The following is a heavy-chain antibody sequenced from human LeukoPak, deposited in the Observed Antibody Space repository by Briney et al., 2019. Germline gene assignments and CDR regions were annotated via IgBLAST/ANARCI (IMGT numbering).Heavy chain of an antibody. CDR3: ARTYYDFWSGYYVDY. CDR2: ISYDGSNK. CDR1: GFTSSGYA. J-gene: IGHJ4*02. Sequence: PGGSLRLSCAASGFTSSGYAMHWVRQAPGKGLEWVAVISYDGSNKYYADSVKGRFTISRDNSKNTLYLQMNSLRAEDTAVYYCARTYYDFWSGYYVDYWGQGTLVTVSS. V-gene: IGHV3-30*04. D-gene: IGHD3-3*01.